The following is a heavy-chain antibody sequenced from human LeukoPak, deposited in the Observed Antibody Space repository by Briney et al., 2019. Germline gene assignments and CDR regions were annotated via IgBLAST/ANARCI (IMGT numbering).Heavy chain of an antibody. V-gene: IGHV3-21*01. D-gene: IGHD6-19*01. J-gene: IGHJ4*02. Sequence: GGSLRLSCAASGFIFSSYSMNWVRQAPGKGLEWVSSISSSSSYIYYADSVKGRFTISRDNAKNSLYLQMNSLRAEDTAVYYCARGLNSSGWYFDYWGQGTLVTVSS. CDR2: ISSSSSYI. CDR3: ARGLNSSGWYFDY. CDR1: GFIFSSYS.